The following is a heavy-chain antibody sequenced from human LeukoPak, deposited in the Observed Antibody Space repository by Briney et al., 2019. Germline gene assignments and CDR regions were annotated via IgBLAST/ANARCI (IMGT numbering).Heavy chain of an antibody. V-gene: IGHV3-74*01. J-gene: IGHJ1*01. CDR2: INTDGSST. D-gene: IGHD4-23*01. CDR1: GFTFSSYW. CDR3: YGGNAEQ. Sequence: RSGGSLRLSCAASGFTFSSYWMHWVRQAPGKGLVWVSGINTDGSSTNYADSVKGRFTISRDNAKNTPYLQMNSLRVEDMAVYYCYGGNAEQWGQGTLVTVSS.